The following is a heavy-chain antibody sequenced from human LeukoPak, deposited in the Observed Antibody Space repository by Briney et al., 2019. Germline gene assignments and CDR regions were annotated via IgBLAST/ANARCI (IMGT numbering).Heavy chain of an antibody. Sequence: NPSETLSLTCTVSGGSISPYYWSWIRQSPGKGLEWIGYIYHSGKTYYNPSLKSRITISVDTSKNQFSLKVTSVTAADTAVYYCARDWGVTGRPGYMDVWGKGTTVTVSS. CDR3: ARDWGVTGRPGYMDV. CDR2: IYHSGKT. CDR1: GGSISPYY. V-gene: IGHV4-59*01. J-gene: IGHJ6*03. D-gene: IGHD6-6*01.